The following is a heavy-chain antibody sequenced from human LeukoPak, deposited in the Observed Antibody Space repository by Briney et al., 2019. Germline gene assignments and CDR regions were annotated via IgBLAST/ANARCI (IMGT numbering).Heavy chain of an antibody. V-gene: IGHV4-59*01. J-gene: IGHJ5*02. CDR1: GDSISSYF. Sequence: SETLSLTCTVSGDSISSYFWSWLRQPPGKGLEWTGYFHDSGSANYNPSLKSRITMSVDTSKNQFSLKLRSVTAADTAVYYCARDSHSVDTATPRGFDPWGQGTLVTVSS. D-gene: IGHD2-15*01. CDR2: FHDSGSA. CDR3: ARDSHSVDTATPRGFDP.